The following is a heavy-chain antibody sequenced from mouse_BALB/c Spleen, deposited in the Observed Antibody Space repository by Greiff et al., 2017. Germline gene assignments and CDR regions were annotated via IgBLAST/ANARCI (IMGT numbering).Heavy chain of an antibody. Sequence: EVMLVESGGGLVKLGGSLKLSCAASGFTFSSYYMSWVRQTPEKRLELVAAINSNGGSTYYPDTVKGRFTISRDNAKNTLYLQMSSLKSEDTALYYCARHNYRYDGGDYFDYWGQGTTLTVSS. V-gene: IGHV5-6-2*01. D-gene: IGHD2-14*01. J-gene: IGHJ2*01. CDR2: INSNGGST. CDR3: ARHNYRYDGGDYFDY. CDR1: GFTFSSYY.